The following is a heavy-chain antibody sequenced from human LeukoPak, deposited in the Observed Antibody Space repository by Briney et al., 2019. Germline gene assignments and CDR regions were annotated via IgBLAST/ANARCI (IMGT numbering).Heavy chain of an antibody. Sequence: GGSLRLSCAGSGFTYXDYAMHWVRQAPGXXXXWVSXXTXXXGRVGYADSVKGRFTISRDNAKNSLYLQMNSLRAEDTAVYYCAREPPRDYGSGSYYRVSNWFDPWGQGTLVTVSS. J-gene: IGHJ5*02. D-gene: IGHD3-10*01. CDR3: AREPPRDYGSGSYYRVSNWFDP. V-gene: IGHV3-9*01. CDR2: XTXXXGRV. CDR1: GFTYXDYA.